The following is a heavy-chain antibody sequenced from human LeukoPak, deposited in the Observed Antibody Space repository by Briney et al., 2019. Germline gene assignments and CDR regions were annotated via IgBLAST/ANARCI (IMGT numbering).Heavy chain of an antibody. V-gene: IGHV4-38-2*02. CDR1: GYSISSGSY. CDR3: ARDCTGGTCYLDY. D-gene: IGHD2-8*02. CDR2: MYHGGTT. J-gene: IGHJ4*02. Sequence: SETLPLTCTVSGYSISSGSYWGWIRQPPGRGLEWIVSMYHGGTTYHNPSFKSRVTISVDTSRNQISLRLSSVTAADTAVYYCARDCTGGTCYLDYWGQGTLVTVSS.